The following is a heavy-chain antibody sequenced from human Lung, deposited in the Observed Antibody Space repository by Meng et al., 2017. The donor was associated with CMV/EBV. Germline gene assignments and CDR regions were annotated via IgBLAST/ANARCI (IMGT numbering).Heavy chain of an antibody. D-gene: IGHD2/OR15-2a*01. J-gene: IGHJ4*02. CDR1: GFTFRSYG. CDR3: ARDRDTHYCYSDSCYGLAY. CDR2: ISATGDTI. Sequence: GEXXKISCAGSGFTFRSYGMSWVRQAPGRGLEWISYISATGDTIHYADSVKGRFTVSRDNTKSSVYLRMNSLGAEDTAVYYCARDRDTHYCYSDSCYGLAYWGQGTXVTVSS. V-gene: IGHV3-48*04.